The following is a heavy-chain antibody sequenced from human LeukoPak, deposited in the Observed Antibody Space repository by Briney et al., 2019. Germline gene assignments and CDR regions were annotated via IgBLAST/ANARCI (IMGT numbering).Heavy chain of an antibody. CDR2: IYDSGST. Sequence: SETLSLTCTVSGGSISSYYWSWIRQPPGKGLEGIGYIYDSGSTNYNPSLKSRVTISVDTSKNQFSLKLSSVTAADTAVFYCASLTTADASDIWGQGTMVTVSS. CDR1: GGSISSYY. V-gene: IGHV4-59*01. J-gene: IGHJ3*02. CDR3: ASLTTADASDI. D-gene: IGHD3-22*01.